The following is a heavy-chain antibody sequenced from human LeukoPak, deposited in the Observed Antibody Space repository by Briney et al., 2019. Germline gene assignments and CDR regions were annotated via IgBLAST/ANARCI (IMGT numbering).Heavy chain of an antibody. V-gene: IGHV3-74*03. Sequence: GGSLRLSCAASGFFFSNYGMHWVRQAPGKGLVWVSRVNSDGRFTKYADSVRGRFTISRDNAKNTLYLQMNSLRADDTAVYYCARDPKGYGSGSYYSDYWGEGTLVTVSS. CDR3: ARDPKGYGSGSYYSDY. D-gene: IGHD3-10*01. CDR1: GFFFSNYG. J-gene: IGHJ4*02. CDR2: VNSDGRFT.